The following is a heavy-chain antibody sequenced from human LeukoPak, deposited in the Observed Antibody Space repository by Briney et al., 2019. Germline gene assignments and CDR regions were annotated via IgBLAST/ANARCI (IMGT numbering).Heavy chain of an antibody. CDR2: IYYSGST. CDR3: ARDTVTIYYYYMDV. CDR1: GGSISSSSYY. J-gene: IGHJ6*03. Sequence: SETLSLTCTVSGGSISSSSYYWGWIRQPPGKGLEWIGNIYYSGSTYYNPSLKSRVTISVDTSKNQFSLKLSSVTAADTAVYYCARDTVTIYYYYMDVWGKGTTVTVSS. V-gene: IGHV4-39*02. D-gene: IGHD4-11*01.